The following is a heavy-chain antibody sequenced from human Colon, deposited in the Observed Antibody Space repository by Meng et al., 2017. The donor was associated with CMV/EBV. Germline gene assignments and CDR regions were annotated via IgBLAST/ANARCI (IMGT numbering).Heavy chain of an antibody. J-gene: IGHJ1*01. D-gene: IGHD1-26*01. CDR1: GDSVSNNGAA. CDR2: TYYRSKWFN. CDR3: ARDLSGTYFH. V-gene: IGHV6-1*01. Sequence: SQTRSLTGAITGDSVSNNGAAWNWIRQSPSRGLEWLGRTYYRSKWFNDYALSMKSRITINPDSSKNQFSLQLNSVTPEDTAVYYCARDLSGTYFHWGQGTLVTVSS.